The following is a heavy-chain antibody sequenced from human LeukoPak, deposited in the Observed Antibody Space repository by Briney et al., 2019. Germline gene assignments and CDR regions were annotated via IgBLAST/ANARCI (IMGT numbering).Heavy chain of an antibody. V-gene: IGHV4-59*01. Sequence: SQTLSLTCTVSGGSISGYYWTWIRQPPGKGLEWIGQIHYSGKADYNPSLRSRITISVDTSKNQMSLKLSSVTAADTAVYYCARFGVYYDMGVWGQGTTVTVS. D-gene: IGHD3-16*01. CDR1: GGSISGYY. CDR2: IHYSGKA. CDR3: ARFGVYYDMGV. J-gene: IGHJ6*02.